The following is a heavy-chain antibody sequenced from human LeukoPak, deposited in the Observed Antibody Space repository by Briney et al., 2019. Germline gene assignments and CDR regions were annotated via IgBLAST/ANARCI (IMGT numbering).Heavy chain of an antibody. CDR3: ARGTIYDFWSGYYYFDY. V-gene: IGHV1-2*02. CDR2: INPNSGGT. CDR1: GYTFIDYY. Sequence: EASVKVSCKASGYTFIDYYMHWVRQAPGQGLEWMGWINPNSGGTNYAQKLQGRVTMTTDTSTSTAYMELRSLRSDDTAVYYCARGTIYDFWSGYYYFDYWGQGTLVTVSS. D-gene: IGHD3-3*01. J-gene: IGHJ4*02.